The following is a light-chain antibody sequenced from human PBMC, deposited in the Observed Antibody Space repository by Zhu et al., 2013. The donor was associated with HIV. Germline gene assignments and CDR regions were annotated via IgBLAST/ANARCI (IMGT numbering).Light chain of an antibody. V-gene: IGKV3-15*01. J-gene: IGKJ4*01. CDR2: GAS. Sequence: EILMTQSPATLSLSPGETATLSCRASHTISNNLAWYQQKPGQAPRLLIYGASIRAAGIPVRFSGSGSGTEFTLTVSSLQSEDFAVYYCQQYDNWPPLTFGGGTKVEIK. CDR3: QQYDNWPPLT. CDR1: HTISNN.